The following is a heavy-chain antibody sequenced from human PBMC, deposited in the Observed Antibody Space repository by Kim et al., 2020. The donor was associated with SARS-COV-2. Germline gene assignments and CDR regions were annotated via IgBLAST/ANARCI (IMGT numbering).Heavy chain of an antibody. D-gene: IGHD6-13*01. V-gene: IGHV1-18*01. CDR2: INTYTAYT. Sequence: ASVKVSCRTSGYSFPTYGITWVRQAPGQGLEWMGWINTYTAYTNYAQKLQERVTMTSDTSTSTAHMELRSLRSDDTAVYYCARVNEIAVDGPYYFDSWGQGTLGTVSS. CDR1: GYSFPTYG. CDR3: ARVNEIAVDGPYYFDS. J-gene: IGHJ4*02.